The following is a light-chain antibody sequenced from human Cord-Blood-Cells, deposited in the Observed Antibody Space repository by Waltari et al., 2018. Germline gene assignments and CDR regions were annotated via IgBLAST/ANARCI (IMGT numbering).Light chain of an antibody. V-gene: IGKV3-15*01. CDR1: QSVSSN. CDR3: QQYNIWPPCT. CDR2: CAS. J-gene: IGKJ2*02. Sequence: IEMSLSPATLPVSPGERATLYSRASQSVSSNVARYQQKPGQPPRLLIYCASTRATGIPARFIGSGSGTEFTLTISSLQSGDFAVYYCQQYNIWPPCTFGQGTKLEIK.